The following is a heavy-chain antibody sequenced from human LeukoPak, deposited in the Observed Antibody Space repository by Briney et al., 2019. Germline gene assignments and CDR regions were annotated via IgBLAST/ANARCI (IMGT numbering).Heavy chain of an antibody. CDR1: GGTFSSYA. J-gene: IGHJ4*02. CDR3: ASANTIDRRDGYAGFDY. V-gene: IGHV1-69*04. Sequence: GSSVKVSCKASGGTFSSYAISWVRQAPGQGLEWMGRIIPILGIANYAQKFQGRVTITADKSTSTAYMELSSLRSEDTAVYYCASANTIDRRDGYAGFDYWGQGTLVTVSS. D-gene: IGHD5-24*01. CDR2: IIPILGIA.